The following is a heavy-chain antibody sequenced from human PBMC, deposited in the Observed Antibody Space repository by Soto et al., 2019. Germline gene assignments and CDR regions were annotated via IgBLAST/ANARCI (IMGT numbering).Heavy chain of an antibody. Sequence: QVQLVESGGGVVQPGRSLRLSCAASGFAFSNFGMQWGRQAPGKGLEWVASISYDGAIKKFSDSVKGRFTISRDISSNTLYLQMSSLRRDDTAVYYCARFWGPVTSAVDDFWGQGTLVTVSS. J-gene: IGHJ4*02. D-gene: IGHD3-16*01. CDR3: ARFWGPVTSAVDDF. CDR1: GFAFSNFG. V-gene: IGHV3-30*03. CDR2: ISYDGAIK.